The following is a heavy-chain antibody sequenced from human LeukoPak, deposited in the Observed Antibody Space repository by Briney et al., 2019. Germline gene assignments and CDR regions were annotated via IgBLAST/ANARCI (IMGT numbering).Heavy chain of an antibody. J-gene: IGHJ4*02. Sequence: EGSLRLSCAASGFTFSSYAMSWVRQAPGKVLEWVSAISGSGGSTYYADSVKGRFTISRGNSKNTLYLQMNSLRAEDTAVYYCAKGRSGSGSYYFDYWGQGTLVTVSS. CDR3: AKGRSGSGSYYFDY. D-gene: IGHD3-10*01. CDR2: ISGSGGST. CDR1: GFTFSSYA. V-gene: IGHV3-23*01.